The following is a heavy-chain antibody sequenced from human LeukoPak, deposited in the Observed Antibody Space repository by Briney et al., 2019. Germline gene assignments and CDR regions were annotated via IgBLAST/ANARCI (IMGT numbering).Heavy chain of an antibody. CDR3: ARDIGVYYGSGSYYKWSHFDY. J-gene: IGHJ4*02. Sequence: SETLSLTCAVYGGSFSGYYWSWIRQPPGKGLEWNGEINHSGSTNYNPSLKSRVTISVDTSKNQFSLKLSSVTAADTAVYYCARDIGVYYGSGSYYKWSHFDYWGQGTLVTVSS. CDR2: INHSGST. D-gene: IGHD3-10*01. V-gene: IGHV4-34*01. CDR1: GGSFSGYY.